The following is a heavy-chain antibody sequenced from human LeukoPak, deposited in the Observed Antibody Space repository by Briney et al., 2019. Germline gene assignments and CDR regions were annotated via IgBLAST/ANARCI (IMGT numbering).Heavy chain of an antibody. J-gene: IGHJ6*04. V-gene: IGHV3-21*01. CDR2: ISSRSSYI. CDR3: AELGITMIGGV. CDR1: GFTFSTYT. Sequence: GGSLRLSCAASGFTFSTYTMNWVRQAPGKGLEWVSSISSRSSYIYYADSVKGRFTISRDNSKNTLYLQMNSLRAEDTAVYYCAELGITMIGGVWGKGTTVTISS. D-gene: IGHD3-10*02.